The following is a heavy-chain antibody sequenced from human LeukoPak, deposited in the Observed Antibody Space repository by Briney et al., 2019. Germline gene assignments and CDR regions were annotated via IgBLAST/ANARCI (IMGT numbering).Heavy chain of an antibody. J-gene: IGHJ4*02. CDR3: AKDSRHYYIDY. D-gene: IGHD3-3*02. V-gene: IGHV3-30*02. Sequence: GGSLRLSCAASGFTFSSYGMHWVRQAPGKGLEWVAFTPYDGRKEYYADSVKGRFTISRDNSKNTLYLQMNSLKSEDTAVYYCAKDSRHYYIDYWGQGTLVTVSS. CDR1: GFTFSSYG. CDR2: TPYDGRKE.